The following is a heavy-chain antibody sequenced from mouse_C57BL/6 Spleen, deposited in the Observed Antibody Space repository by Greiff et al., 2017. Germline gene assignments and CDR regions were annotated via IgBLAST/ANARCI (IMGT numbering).Heavy chain of an antibody. CDR1: GYTFTDYE. CDR3: TRRHYGPGDYAMDY. V-gene: IGHV1-15*01. Sequence: VQLQESGAELVRPGASVTLSCKASGYTFTDYEMHWVKQTPVHGLEWIGAIDPETGGTAYNQKFKGKAILTADKSSSTAYMELRSLTSEDSAVYYCTRRHYGPGDYAMDYWGQGTSVTVSS. J-gene: IGHJ4*01. D-gene: IGHD1-1*01. CDR2: IDPETGGT.